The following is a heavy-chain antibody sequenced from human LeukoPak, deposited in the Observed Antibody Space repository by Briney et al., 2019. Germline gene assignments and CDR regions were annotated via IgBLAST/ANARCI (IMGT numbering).Heavy chain of an antibody. CDR3: ARQREISSGFGHKSALNL. CDR1: GFTFSSYE. V-gene: IGHV4-34*01. J-gene: IGHJ3*01. CDR2: INHNEAT. Sequence: GSLRLSCAGSGFTFSSYEMNWVRQAPGKGLEWIGEINHNEATNFNPSLKSRVTISVDTSKNQFSLSLTSVTAADTAVYYCARQREISSGFGHKSALNLWGQGTMVTVSS. D-gene: IGHD5-18*01.